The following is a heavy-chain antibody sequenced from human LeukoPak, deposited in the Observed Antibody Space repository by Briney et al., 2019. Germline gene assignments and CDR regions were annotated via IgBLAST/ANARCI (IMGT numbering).Heavy chain of an antibody. CDR1: GYTFTANY. CDR2: INPNSGGT. V-gene: IGHV1-2*02. J-gene: IGHJ3*02. CDR3: ARYRCKTTSGCEDTDAFDM. Sequence: GASVKVSCKTSGYTFTANYMQWVRQAPGQGLEWMGWINPNSGGTRYAQKFQGRVTMTRDTYISTAYMELSRLRSDDTAVYYCARYRCKTTSGCEDTDAFDMWGQGTMVTVSS. D-gene: IGHD2/OR15-2a*01.